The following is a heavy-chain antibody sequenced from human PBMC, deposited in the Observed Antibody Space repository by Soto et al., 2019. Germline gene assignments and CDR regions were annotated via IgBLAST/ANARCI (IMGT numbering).Heavy chain of an antibody. CDR3: AAGGISIAVAGTFYYYYGMDV. V-gene: IGHV1-58*01. D-gene: IGHD6-19*01. Sequence: SVKVSCKASGFTFTSSAVQWVRQDRGQRLEWIGWIVVGSGNTNYAQKFQERVTITRDMSTSTAYMELSSLRSEDTAVYYCAAGGISIAVAGTFYYYYGMDVWGQGTTVTVSS. CDR2: IVVGSGNT. J-gene: IGHJ6*02. CDR1: GFTFTSSA.